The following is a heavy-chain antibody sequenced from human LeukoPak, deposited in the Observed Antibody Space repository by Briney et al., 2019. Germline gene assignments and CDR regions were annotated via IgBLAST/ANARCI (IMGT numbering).Heavy chain of an antibody. V-gene: IGHV3-23*01. J-gene: IGHJ6*03. CDR3: SKAPLETCTGAVCYYLDV. CDR1: EFSISHYA. CDR2: DASSTTST. D-gene: IGHD2-8*02. Sequence: PGGSLRLSYKASEFSISHYAMSWVRQAPGKGLEWVSADASSTTSTYYAKSVRGRFTIPRDNSMNTVYLQMNSLRVDDAAVYYCSKAPLETCTGAVCYYLDVWGKGTTVIVSS.